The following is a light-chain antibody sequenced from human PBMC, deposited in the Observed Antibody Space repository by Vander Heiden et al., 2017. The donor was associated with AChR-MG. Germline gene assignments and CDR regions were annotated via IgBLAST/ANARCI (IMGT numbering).Light chain of an antibody. CDR3: QQSFSTPRT. CDR2: AVS. J-gene: IGKJ5*01. V-gene: IGKV1-39*01. Sequence: DIQMTQSPSSLSASVGDRVTITCRASQSISSYLNWYQQKLGKAPKLLIYAVSNLQSGVPSRFSGSGSGTDFTLTISSLQPEDFASYYCQQSFSTPRTFGQGTRLEIK. CDR1: QSISSY.